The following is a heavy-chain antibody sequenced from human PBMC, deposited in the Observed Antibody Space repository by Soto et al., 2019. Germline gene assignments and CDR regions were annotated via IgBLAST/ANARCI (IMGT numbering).Heavy chain of an antibody. V-gene: IGHV4-4*02. J-gene: IGHJ5*02. Sequence: QVQLQESGPGLVKPSGTLSLTCAVSGGSITSSNWWSWVRQSPGKGLEWIGEIYHSGSTNYNPSLKSRVTISVDTSKNQFSLKLNSVTAADTAVYYCARDVRFLDRLAGWFDPWGQGTLVTVSS. D-gene: IGHD3-3*01. CDR3: ARDVRFLDRLAGWFDP. CDR2: IYHSGST. CDR1: GGSITSSNW.